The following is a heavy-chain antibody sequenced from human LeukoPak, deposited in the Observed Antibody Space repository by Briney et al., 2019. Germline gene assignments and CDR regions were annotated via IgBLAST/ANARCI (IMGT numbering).Heavy chain of an antibody. J-gene: IGHJ5*02. CDR2: ISGSGGST. V-gene: IGHV3-23*01. CDR1: GFTFSSYA. CDR3: AKDTYSYDSSGYYRFDP. D-gene: IGHD3-22*01. Sequence: GGSLRLSCAASGFTFSSYAMSWVRQAPGKGLEWISSISGSGGSTYYADSVKGRFTISRDNSKNTPYLKMTSLRAGDTAVYYCAKDTYSYDSSGYYRFDPWGQGTLVAVSS.